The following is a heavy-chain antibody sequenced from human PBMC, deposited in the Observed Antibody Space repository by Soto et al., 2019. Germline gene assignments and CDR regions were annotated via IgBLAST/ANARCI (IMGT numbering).Heavy chain of an antibody. J-gene: IGHJ5*02. CDR3: AREVGSTWYVWFDP. D-gene: IGHD6-13*01. V-gene: IGHV1-69*15. CDR2: IIPIFNTT. CDR1: GGTFSSYA. Sequence: QVQLVQSGAEVKKPGSSVKVSCKASGGTFSSYAISWVRQAPGQGLEWMGRIIPIFNTTNYAQKFPGRVTVTADESTSTAYMELSSLRSEDTAVYYCAREVGSTWYVWFDPWGQGTLVTVSS.